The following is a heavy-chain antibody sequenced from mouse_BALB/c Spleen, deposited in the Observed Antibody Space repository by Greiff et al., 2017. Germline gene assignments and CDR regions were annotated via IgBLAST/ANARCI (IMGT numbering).Heavy chain of an antibody. D-gene: IGHD2-12*01. CDR2: IYPGNVNT. V-gene: IGHV1S56*01. CDR3: AREAPIALYAVDY. Sequence: QVQLQQSGPELVKPGASVRISCKASGYTFTSYYIHWVKQRPGQGLEWIGWIYPGNVNTKYNEKFKGKATLTADKSSSTAYMQLSSLTSEDSAVYFCAREAPIALYAVDYWGQGTTLTVSS. CDR1: GYTFTSYY. J-gene: IGHJ2*01.